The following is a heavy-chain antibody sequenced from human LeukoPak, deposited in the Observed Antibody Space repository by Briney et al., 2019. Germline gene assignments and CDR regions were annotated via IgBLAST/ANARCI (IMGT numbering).Heavy chain of an antibody. CDR3: ARGLRDYYAMDV. J-gene: IGHJ6*02. CDR1: GAPISDYY. CDR2: IYYSGST. Sequence: SETLSLTCTVSGAPISDYYWSWIRQPPGKGLEWIGYIYYSGSTNYNPSLKSRVTISVDTSKNQFSLRLSSVTAADTAVYYCARGLRDYYAMDVWGQGTTVTVSS. V-gene: IGHV4-59*08.